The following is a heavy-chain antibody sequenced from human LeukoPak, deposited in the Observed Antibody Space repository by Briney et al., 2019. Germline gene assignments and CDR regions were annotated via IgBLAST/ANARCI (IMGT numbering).Heavy chain of an antibody. Sequence: ASVKVSCKASGYTFTSYGFNGVRQAPGQGLEWMGWISAYNGNTNYARKFQGRVTMTTDTSTSTAYMELRSLRSDDTAVYYCARDAARYCSDISCSAFDIWGQGTMVAVSS. V-gene: IGHV1-18*01. CDR2: ISAYNGNT. CDR3: ARDAARYCSDISCSAFDI. CDR1: GYTFTSYG. J-gene: IGHJ3*02. D-gene: IGHD2-2*01.